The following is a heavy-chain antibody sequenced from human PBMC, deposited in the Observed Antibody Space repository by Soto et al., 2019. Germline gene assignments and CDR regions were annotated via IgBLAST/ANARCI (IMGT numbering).Heavy chain of an antibody. V-gene: IGHV1-3*01. Sequence: QVQLVQSGAEVKKPGASVKVSCKAFGYTFTSYAMHWVRQVPGQRLEWMGWINAGNGNTKYSQKFQGRVTITRDTSASTAYMELSSLRSEDTAVYYCARDPTVVTGYYYYGMDVWGQGTTVTVSS. D-gene: IGHD4-17*01. CDR3: ARDPTVVTGYYYYGMDV. J-gene: IGHJ6*02. CDR2: INAGNGNT. CDR1: GYTFTSYA.